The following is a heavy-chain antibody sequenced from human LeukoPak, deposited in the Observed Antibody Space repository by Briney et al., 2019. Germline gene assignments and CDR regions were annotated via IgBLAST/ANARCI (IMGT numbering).Heavy chain of an antibody. V-gene: IGHV3-21*01. J-gene: IGHJ4*02. CDR1: GFTFSSYS. Sequence: GGSLRLSCPASGFTFSSYSMNWVRQAPAKGLEWVSSISSSSSYIYYADSVKGRFTISRDNAKNSLYLQMNSLRAEDTAVYYCARYSPMGYSSGFDYWGQGTLVTVSS. D-gene: IGHD6-19*01. CDR3: ARYSPMGYSSGFDY. CDR2: ISSSSSYI.